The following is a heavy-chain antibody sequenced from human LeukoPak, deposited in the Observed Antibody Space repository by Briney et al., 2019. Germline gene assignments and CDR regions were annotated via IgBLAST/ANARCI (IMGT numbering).Heavy chain of an antibody. V-gene: IGHV1-46*01. J-gene: IGHJ4*02. Sequence: WASVKVSCKSSGYTFTNYYMHWVRQAPGQGLEWMGIINPSGGSTSYAQKFQGRVTMTRDTSTSTVYMELSSLRSEDTAVYYCARPVDLDYYDSSGYSDWGQGTLVTVSS. CDR2: INPSGGST. D-gene: IGHD3-22*01. CDR1: GYTFTNYY. CDR3: ARPVDLDYYDSSGYSD.